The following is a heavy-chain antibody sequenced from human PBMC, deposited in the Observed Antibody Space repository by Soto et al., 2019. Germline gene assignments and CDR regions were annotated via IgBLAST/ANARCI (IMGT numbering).Heavy chain of an antibody. CDR2: IYYSGST. J-gene: IGHJ5*02. D-gene: IGHD1-1*01. CDR3: ARHQLERRSGWFDP. Sequence: PSETLSLTCSVAGGSSSSYDGSWIRQPPGKGLEWIGYIYYSGSTNYNPSLKSRVTISVDTSKNQFSLKLSSVTAADTAVYYCARHQLERRSGWFDPWGQGTLDTVSS. CDR1: GGSSSSYD. V-gene: IGHV4-59*08.